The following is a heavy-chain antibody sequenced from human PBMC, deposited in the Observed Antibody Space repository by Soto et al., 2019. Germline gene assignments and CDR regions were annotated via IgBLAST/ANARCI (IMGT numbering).Heavy chain of an antibody. CDR1: GYSFTSYW. CDR2: IDPSDSYT. V-gene: IGHV5-10-1*01. D-gene: IGHD3-16*01. J-gene: IGHJ6*02. CDR3: ARVGGSFSGPSPEYYYYGMDV. Sequence: GESLKISCKGSGYSFTSYWISWVRQMPEKGLEWMGRIDPSDSYTNYSPSFQGHVTISADKSISTAYLQWSSLKASDTAMYYCARVGGSFSGPSPEYYYYGMDVWGQGTTVTVSS.